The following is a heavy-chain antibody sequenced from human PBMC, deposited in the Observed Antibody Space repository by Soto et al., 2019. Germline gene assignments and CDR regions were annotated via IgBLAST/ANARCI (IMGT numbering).Heavy chain of an antibody. V-gene: IGHV3-21*01. CDR1: GFTFSSYS. D-gene: IGHD3-10*01. J-gene: IGHJ6*03. Sequence: GGSLRLSCAASGFTFSSYSMNWVRQAPGKGLEWVSSISSSSSYIYYADSVKGRFTISRDNAKNALYLQMNSLRAEDTAVYYCASPRSQLTGFPPQSGSGVDNYGYYYYMDVWGKGTTVTVSS. CDR3: ASPRSQLTGFPPQSGSGVDNYGYYYYMDV. CDR2: ISSSSSYI.